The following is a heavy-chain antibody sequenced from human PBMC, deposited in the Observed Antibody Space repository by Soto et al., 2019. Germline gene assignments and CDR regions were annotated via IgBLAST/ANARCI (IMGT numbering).Heavy chain of an antibody. CDR2: IDYSGST. J-gene: IGHJ4*01. D-gene: IGHD4-17*01. CDR3: ARSNGDSVDF. Sequence: SETLSLTCTVSGGSVRGGYYYWSWIRQPPGKGLEWIGYIDYSGSTYYNPSLKSRVTISVDTSKNQFSLKLSSVTAADTAVYYCARSNGDSVDFWGQGTPVTVSS. CDR1: GGSVRGGYYY. V-gene: IGHV4-30-4*01.